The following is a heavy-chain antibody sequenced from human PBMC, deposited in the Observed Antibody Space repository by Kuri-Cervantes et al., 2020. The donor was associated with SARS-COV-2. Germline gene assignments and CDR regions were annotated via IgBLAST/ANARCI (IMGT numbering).Heavy chain of an antibody. V-gene: IGHV3-30*02. CDR2: IRYDGSNK. CDR3: AKRDLYCSSTSCYAGAFDY. Sequence: GSLRLSRAASAFTLSSYGMHWVRQAPGKRLEWVAFIRYDGSNKYYADSVKGRFTVSRDNSKNTLYLQMNSLRAEDTAVYYCAKRDLYCSSTSCYAGAFDYWGQGTLVTVSS. D-gene: IGHD2-2*01. CDR1: AFTLSSYG. J-gene: IGHJ4*02.